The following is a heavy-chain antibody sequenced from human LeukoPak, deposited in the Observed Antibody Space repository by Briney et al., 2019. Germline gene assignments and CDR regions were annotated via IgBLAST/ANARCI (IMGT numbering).Heavy chain of an antibody. CDR3: ARDRQYYYYGMDV. V-gene: IGHV1-2*02. J-gene: IGHJ6*02. Sequence: ASVKVSCKASGYTFTGYYMHWVRQAPGQGLERMGWINPNNGGTNYAQKFQGRVTMTRDTSISTAYMELSRLRSDDTAVYYCARDRQYYYYGMDVWGQGTTVTVSS. CDR1: GYTFTGYY. CDR2: INPNNGGT.